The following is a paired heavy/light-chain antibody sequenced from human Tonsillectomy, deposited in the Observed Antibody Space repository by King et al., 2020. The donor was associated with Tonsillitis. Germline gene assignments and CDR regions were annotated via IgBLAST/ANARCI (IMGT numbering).Heavy chain of an antibody. CDR3: ARDRAGFGEFLDAFDI. V-gene: IGHV3-33*05. CDR2: ISYDGSYK. J-gene: IGHJ3*02. Sequence: QVQLVESGGGVVQPGTSLRLICAASGFRFNNYGMHWARQAPGKGLEWVAAISYDGSYKDYEDSVKGRFTISRDKTKNMLYLQMNSLRVEDTAVYYCARDRAGFGEFLDAFDIWGQGTMVTVSA. D-gene: IGHD3-10*01. CDR1: GFRFNNYG.
Light chain of an antibody. CDR3: QVWDSSTNHCV. CDR1: NIGSET. V-gene: IGLV3-21*01. CDR2: YDG. J-gene: IGLJ1*01. Sequence: SSVLTQPPSVSVAPGKTAKITCGGKNIGSETVHWYQQKPGQAPVLVIYYDGDRPSGIPERFSGSNSGDTATLTITRVEAGDEADYYCQVWDSSTNHCVFGTGTKVTVL.